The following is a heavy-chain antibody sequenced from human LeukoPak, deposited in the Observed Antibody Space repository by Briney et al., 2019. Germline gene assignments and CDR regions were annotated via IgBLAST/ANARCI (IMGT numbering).Heavy chain of an antibody. V-gene: IGHV4-34*01. Sequence: SETLSLTCAVYGGSFSGYYWSWIRQPPGKGLEWIGEINHSGSTNYNPSLKSRVTISVDTSKNQFSLELSSVTAADTAVYYCATIQRDHAFDIWGQGTMVTVSS. CDR3: ATIQRDHAFDI. D-gene: IGHD6-25*01. CDR2: INHSGST. CDR1: GGSFSGYY. J-gene: IGHJ3*02.